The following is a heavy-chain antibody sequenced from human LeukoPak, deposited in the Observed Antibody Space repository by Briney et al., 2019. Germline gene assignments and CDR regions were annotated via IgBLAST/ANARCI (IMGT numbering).Heavy chain of an antibody. CDR1: GFTFDDYA. V-gene: IGHV3-9*01. CDR2: ISWNSGSI. CDR3: AKVAVQWLVQNAFDI. D-gene: IGHD6-19*01. J-gene: IGHJ3*02. Sequence: GRSLRLSCAPSGFTFDDYAMHWVRQAPGKGLEWVSGISWNSGSIGYADSVKGRFTISRDNAKNSLYLQMNSLRAEDTALYYCAKVAVQWLVQNAFDIWGQGTMVTVSS.